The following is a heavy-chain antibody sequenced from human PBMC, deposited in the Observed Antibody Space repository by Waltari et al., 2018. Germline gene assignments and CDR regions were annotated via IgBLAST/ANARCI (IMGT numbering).Heavy chain of an antibody. V-gene: IGHV4-34*01. J-gene: IGHJ4*02. CDR2: INHSGST. CDR3: ARERNYYDSSGDFDY. D-gene: IGHD3-22*01. CDR1: GGSFSGYY. Sequence: QVQLQQWGAGLLKPSETLSLTCAVYGGSFSGYYWSWIRQPPGKGLEWIGEINHSGSTNYNPALKVRVTISVDTAENQFSLKLSSVTAADTAVYYCARERNYYDSSGDFDYWGQGTLVTVSS.